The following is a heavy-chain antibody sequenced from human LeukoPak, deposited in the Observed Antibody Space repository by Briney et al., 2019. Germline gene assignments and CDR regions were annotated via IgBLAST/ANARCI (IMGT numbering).Heavy chain of an antibody. CDR3: ARRSRSGWYVCFDY. Sequence: SETLSLTCAVYGGSFSGYYWSWIRQPPGKGLERIGEINHSGSTNYNPSLKSRVTISVDTSKNQFSLKLSSVTAADTAVYYCARRSRSGWYVCFDYWGQGTLVTVSS. V-gene: IGHV4-34*01. CDR1: GGSFSGYY. CDR2: INHSGST. D-gene: IGHD6-19*01. J-gene: IGHJ4*02.